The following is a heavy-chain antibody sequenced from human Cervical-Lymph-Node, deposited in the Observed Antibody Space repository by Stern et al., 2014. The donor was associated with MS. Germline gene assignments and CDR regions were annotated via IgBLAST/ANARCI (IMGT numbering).Heavy chain of an antibody. CDR3: AKEVIAVAGTRYYYYYGMDV. J-gene: IGHJ6*02. V-gene: IGHV3-30*18. Sequence: QVQLVESGGGVVQPGRSLRLSCAASGFTFSSYGMHWVRQAPGKGLEWGAVLSYDGSNKYYADSVKGRFTISRDNSKNTLYLQMNSLRAEDTAVYYCAKEVIAVAGTRYYYYYGMDVWGQGTTVTVSS. D-gene: IGHD6-19*01. CDR2: LSYDGSNK. CDR1: GFTFSSYG.